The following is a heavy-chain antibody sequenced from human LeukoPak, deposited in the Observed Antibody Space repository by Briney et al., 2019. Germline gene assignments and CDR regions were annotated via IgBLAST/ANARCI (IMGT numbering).Heavy chain of an antibody. D-gene: IGHD2/OR15-2a*01. CDR3: AGHHPRNTVDF. J-gene: IGHJ4*02. V-gene: IGHV4-34*01. CDR1: GGSFSSYY. CDR2: INHSGST. Sequence: SETLSLTCAVYGGSFSSYYWSWIRQPPGKGLEWIGEINHSGSTNYNPSLKSRVTISLDTSKNQFSLKLSSVTAADTAVYYCAGHHPRNTVDFWGQGTLVTVSS.